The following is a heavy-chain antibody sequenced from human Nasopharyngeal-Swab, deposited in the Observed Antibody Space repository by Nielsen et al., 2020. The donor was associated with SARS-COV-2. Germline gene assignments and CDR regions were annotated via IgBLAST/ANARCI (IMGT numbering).Heavy chain of an antibody. CDR2: IKQDGSEK. Sequence: GESLKISCAASGFTFSSYGMHWVRQAPGRGLEWVANIKQDGSEKYYVDSVKGRFTISRDNAKNSLYLQMNSLRAEDTAMYYCARLGGSSWFFDLWGRGTLVTVSS. D-gene: IGHD3-16*01. V-gene: IGHV3-7*05. CDR1: GFTFSSYG. J-gene: IGHJ2*01. CDR3: ARLGGSSWFFDL.